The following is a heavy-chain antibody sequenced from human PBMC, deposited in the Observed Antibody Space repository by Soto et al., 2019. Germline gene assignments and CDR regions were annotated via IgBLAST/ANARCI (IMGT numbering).Heavy chain of an antibody. Sequence: PVGSLRLSCTASGFTFGDYAMSWFRQAPGKGLEWVGFIRSKAYGGTTEYAASVKGRFTISRDDSKSIAYLQMNSLKTEDTAVYYCTRDLRGFGELSFDYWGQGALVTVSS. J-gene: IGHJ4*02. CDR2: IRSKAYGGTT. CDR1: GFTFGDYA. D-gene: IGHD3-10*01. CDR3: TRDLRGFGELSFDY. V-gene: IGHV3-49*03.